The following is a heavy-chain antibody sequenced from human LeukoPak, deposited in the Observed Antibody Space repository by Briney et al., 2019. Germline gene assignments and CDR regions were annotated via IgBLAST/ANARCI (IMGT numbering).Heavy chain of an antibody. CDR3: ARDRAVGASDSYDL. D-gene: IGHD4-23*01. CDR1: LFAFSDRY. J-gene: IGHJ3*01. Sequence: PGGSLRLSCICSLFAFSDRYMAWIRQRPGKGLEWLSYISTSDRRVYLADSVKGRFTVSRDDARKSLFLQMNSLRPDDTAVYYCARDRAVGASDSYDLWGPGTMVIVSS. V-gene: IGHV3-11*04. CDR2: ISTSDRRV.